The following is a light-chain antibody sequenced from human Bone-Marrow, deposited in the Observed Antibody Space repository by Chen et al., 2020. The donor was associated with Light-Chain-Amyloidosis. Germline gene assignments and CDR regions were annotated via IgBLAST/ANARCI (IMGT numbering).Light chain of an antibody. J-gene: IGKJ4*01. CDR2: KAS. CDR1: QSISGW. Sequence: DIQMTQSPSTVSASVGDTVAITCRASQSISGWLAWYQQKPGSAPKLLIYKASILERGVPLRFSGSGSGTEFTLSISSMQLDDFATYYCQQYKDYSALTFGGGTKVEIK. CDR3: QQYKDYSALT. V-gene: IGKV1-5*03.